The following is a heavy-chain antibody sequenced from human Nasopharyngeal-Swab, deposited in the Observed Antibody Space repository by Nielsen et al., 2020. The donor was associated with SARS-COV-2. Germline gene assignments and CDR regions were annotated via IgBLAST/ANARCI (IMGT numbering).Heavy chain of an antibody. J-gene: IGHJ5*02. CDR3: ATAPPYCSGGSCRNWFDP. V-gene: IGHV1-69*13. D-gene: IGHD2-15*01. Sequence: SVKVSCKASGYTFTSYGISWVRQAPGQGLEWMGGIIPIFGTANYAQKFQGRVTITADESTSTAYMELSSLRSEDTAVYYCATAPPYCSGGSCRNWFDPWGQGTLVTVSS. CDR2: IIPIFGTA. CDR1: GYTFTSYG.